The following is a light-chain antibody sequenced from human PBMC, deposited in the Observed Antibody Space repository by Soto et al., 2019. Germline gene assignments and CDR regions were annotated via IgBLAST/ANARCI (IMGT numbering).Light chain of an antibody. CDR2: DSS. J-gene: IGKJ4*01. CDR3: QQYVHKIT. CDR1: QAISNH. V-gene: IGKV1-33*01. Sequence: DIQMTQSPSSLSASVGDRVTITCQASQAISNHLHWYQQKPGKAPKLLIYDSSNLETGVPSRFSGSGSGTDVPCTISSLQPDDSATYYCQQYVHKITFGGGTKVEIK.